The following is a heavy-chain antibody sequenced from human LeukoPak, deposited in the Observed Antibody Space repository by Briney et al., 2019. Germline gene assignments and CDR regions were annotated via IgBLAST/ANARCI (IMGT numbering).Heavy chain of an antibody. J-gene: IGHJ6*03. CDR2: ISSSSSYI. Sequence: PGGSLRLSCAASGFTFSSYSMNWVRQAPGKGLEWVSSISSSSSYIYYADSVKGRFTISRDNAKNSLYLQMSSLRAEDTAVYYCARDTHCSSTSCQSYYYYMDVWGKGTTVTVSS. CDR3: ARDTHCSSTSCQSYYYYMDV. CDR1: GFTFSSYS. D-gene: IGHD2-2*01. V-gene: IGHV3-21*01.